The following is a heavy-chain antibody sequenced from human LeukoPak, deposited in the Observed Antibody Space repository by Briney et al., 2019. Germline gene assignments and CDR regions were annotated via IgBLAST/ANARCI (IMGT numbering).Heavy chain of an antibody. CDR2: IKQDGSEK. CDR3: AGGYSYGYY. V-gene: IGHV3-7*01. D-gene: IGHD5-18*01. J-gene: IGHJ4*02. Sequence: GGSLRLSCAASGFTFSSYAMSWVRQAAGKGLEWVAYIKQDGSEKHYVDSVKGRFTISRDNAKNSLYLQMNSLSAEDTAVYYCAGGYSYGYYWGQGTLVTVSS. CDR1: GFTFSSYA.